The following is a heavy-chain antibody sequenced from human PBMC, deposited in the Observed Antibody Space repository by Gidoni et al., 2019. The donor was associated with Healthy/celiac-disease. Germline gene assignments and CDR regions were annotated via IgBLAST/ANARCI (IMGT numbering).Heavy chain of an antibody. V-gene: IGHV3-23*04. CDR2: MSGSGGST. D-gene: IGHD2-21*02. J-gene: IGHJ4*02. CDR1: GFTFSSYA. Sequence: EVKLVESGGGLVQPGGSLRLSCAASGFTFSSYAMSWVRQAPGKGLEWVSAMSGSGGSTYYADSVKGRFTISRDNSKNTLYLQMNSLRAEDTAVYYCAKLVGYGGNSGDYWGQGTLVTVSS. CDR3: AKLVGYGGNSGDY.